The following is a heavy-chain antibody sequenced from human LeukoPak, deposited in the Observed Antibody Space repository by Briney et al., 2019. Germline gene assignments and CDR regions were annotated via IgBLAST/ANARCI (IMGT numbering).Heavy chain of an antibody. V-gene: IGHV4-39*07. CDR2: IYDSGST. D-gene: IGHD6-19*01. J-gene: IGHJ3*02. Sequence: SETLSLTCTVSGGSISSSSYYWGWIRQPPGKGLEWIGSIYDSGSTYYNPSLKSRVTISVDTSKNQFSLKLSSVTAADTAVYYCARDLPRYSSGWYLRGGAFDIWGQGTMVTVSS. CDR1: GGSISSSSYY. CDR3: ARDLPRYSSGWYLRGGAFDI.